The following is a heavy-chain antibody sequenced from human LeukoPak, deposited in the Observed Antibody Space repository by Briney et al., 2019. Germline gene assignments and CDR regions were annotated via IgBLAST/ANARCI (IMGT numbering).Heavy chain of an antibody. CDR1: GAPITRYY. CDR3: ARHGSSGWYEYYYYYYGMDV. D-gene: IGHD6-19*01. J-gene: IGHJ6*02. CDR2: IYYTGSA. V-gene: IGHV4-59*08. Sequence: PSETLSLTCTVSGAPITRYYWSWIRQPPGKGLEWIGYIYYTGSANYNPSLKSRVSISVDTSKNQFSLKLSSVTAADTAVYYCARHGSSGWYEYYYYYYGMDVWGQGTTVTVSS.